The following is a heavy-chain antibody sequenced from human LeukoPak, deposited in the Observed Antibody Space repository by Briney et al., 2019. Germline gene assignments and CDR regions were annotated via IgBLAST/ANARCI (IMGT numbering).Heavy chain of an antibody. CDR2: IYYSGST. D-gene: IGHD4-17*01. V-gene: IGHV4-39*01. Sequence: PSETLSLTCTVSGGSISSSSYYWGWIRQPPGKGLEWIGSIYYSGSTYYNPSLKSRVTISVDTSKNQFSLKLSSVTAADTAVYYCARSNYGDSAYNWFDPWGQGTLVTVSS. CDR1: GGSISSSSYY. CDR3: ARSNYGDSAYNWFDP. J-gene: IGHJ5*02.